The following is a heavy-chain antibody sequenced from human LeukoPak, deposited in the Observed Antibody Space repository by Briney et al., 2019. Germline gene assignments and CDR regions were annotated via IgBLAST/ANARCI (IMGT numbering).Heavy chain of an antibody. CDR2: ISSSSNYI. CDR3: ARDAPYSSGWYGDGFDY. D-gene: IGHD6-19*01. J-gene: IGHJ4*02. V-gene: IGHV3-21*04. CDR1: GFTFSSYS. Sequence: GGSLRLSCAASGFTFSSYSMNWVRQAPGKGLEWVSSISSSSNYIYYADSLKGRFTISRDNAKNSLYLQMNSLRAEDTALYYCARDAPYSSGWYGDGFDYWGQGTLVTVSS.